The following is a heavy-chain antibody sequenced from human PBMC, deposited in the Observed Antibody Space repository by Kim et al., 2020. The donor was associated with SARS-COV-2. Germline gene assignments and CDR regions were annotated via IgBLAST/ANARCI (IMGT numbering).Heavy chain of an antibody. CDR1: GFTVSSNY. V-gene: IGHV3-53*01. CDR2: SYSGGST. Sequence: GGSLRLSCAASGFTVSSNYMSWVRQAPGEGLEWVSVSYSGGSTYYADSVKGRFTISRDNSKNTLYLQMNSLRAEDTAVYYCASSPDYYGSGSSRYYYGMDVWGQGTTVTVSS. CDR3: ASSPDYYGSGSSRYYYGMDV. D-gene: IGHD3-10*01. J-gene: IGHJ6*02.